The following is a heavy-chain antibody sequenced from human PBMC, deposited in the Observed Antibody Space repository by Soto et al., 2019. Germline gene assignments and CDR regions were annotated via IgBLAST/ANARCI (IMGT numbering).Heavy chain of an antibody. J-gene: IGHJ3*02. Sequence: WTWIRPHPGKGLEWSGYIYYSGTTYYNPSLKSRFTISVDTSKNQFSLKQSSVTAADTAVYYCARATLVGANFDAFDIWGQGTMVTVSS. V-gene: IGHV4-31*02. D-gene: IGHD1-26*01. CDR3: ARATLVGANFDAFDI. CDR2: IYYSGTT.